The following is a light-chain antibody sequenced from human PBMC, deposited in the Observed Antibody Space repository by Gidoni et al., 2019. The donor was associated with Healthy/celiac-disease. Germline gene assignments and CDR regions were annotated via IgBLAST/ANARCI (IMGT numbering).Light chain of an antibody. J-gene: IGKJ4*01. V-gene: IGKV3-11*01. CDR2: DAS. CDR3: QQRSNWTPGLT. Sequence: EIVLTQSPSTLSWSPVERATISCRASRSVSSYLAWYQQKPGEAPRLLIYDASTRATGIPARFSGSGSGTDFTLTISSREPEDFAVYYCQQRSNWTPGLTFGGGTKVEIK. CDR1: RSVSSY.